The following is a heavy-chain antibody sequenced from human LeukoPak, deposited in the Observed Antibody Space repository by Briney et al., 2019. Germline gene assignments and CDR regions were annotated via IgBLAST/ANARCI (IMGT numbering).Heavy chain of an antibody. CDR3: VRDGAREAPYDC. Sequence: PGGSLRLSCAASGFSLSNYWMNWVRQVPGKGLVGVAHISADGTNTGYVDSVKGQFTISKDNAKNTLFLQMNSLRAEDTAVYYCVRDGAREAPYDCWGQGTLVTVSS. CDR1: GFSLSNYW. J-gene: IGHJ4*02. V-gene: IGHV3-74*01. CDR2: ISADGTNT. D-gene: IGHD3-10*01.